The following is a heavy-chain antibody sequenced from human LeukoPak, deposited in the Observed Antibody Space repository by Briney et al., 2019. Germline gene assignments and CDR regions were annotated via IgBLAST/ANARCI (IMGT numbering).Heavy chain of an antibody. V-gene: IGHV4-39*07. CDR3: ARAHDYSNYLWFDP. J-gene: IGHJ5*02. D-gene: IGHD4-11*01. CDR1: GGSISSSSCY. Sequence: PSETLSLTCTVSGGSISSSSCYWGWIRQPPGKGLEWIGSIYYSGSTYYNPSLKSRVTISVDTSKNQFSLKLSSVTAADTAVYYCARAHDYSNYLWFDPWGQGTLVTVSS. CDR2: IYYSGST.